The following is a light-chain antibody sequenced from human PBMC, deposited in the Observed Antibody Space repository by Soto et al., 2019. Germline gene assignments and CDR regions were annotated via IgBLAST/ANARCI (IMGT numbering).Light chain of an antibody. V-gene: IGKV1-9*01. CDR1: QDINSY. Sequence: IQLTQSPSSLSASIGDRVTITCRASQDINSYLAWYQQKPGKAPNLLIYEASILQRGVPSRFSGSNSGTDFTLTISSLQAEDFATYYCQQTRSYSEAFGQGTKVDI. J-gene: IGKJ1*01. CDR2: EAS. CDR3: QQTRSYSEA.